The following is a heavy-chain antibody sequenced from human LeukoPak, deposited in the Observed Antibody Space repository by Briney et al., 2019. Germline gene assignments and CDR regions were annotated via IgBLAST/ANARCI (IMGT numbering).Heavy chain of an antibody. CDR1: GFTFSSYW. J-gene: IGHJ4*02. V-gene: IGHV3-74*01. CDR2: INSDGSST. Sequence: GGSLRLSCAASGFTFSSYWMHWVRQAPGKGLVWDSRINSDGSSTSYADSVKGRFTISRDNAKNTLYLQMNSLRAEDTAVYYCARAPVAGYFDYWGQGTLVTVSS. CDR3: ARAPVAGYFDY. D-gene: IGHD6-19*01.